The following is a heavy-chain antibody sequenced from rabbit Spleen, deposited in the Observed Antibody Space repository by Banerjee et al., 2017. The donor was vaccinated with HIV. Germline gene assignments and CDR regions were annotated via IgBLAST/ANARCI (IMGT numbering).Heavy chain of an antibody. D-gene: IGHD8-1*01. Sequence: VESGGDLVKPGASLTLTCTASGVSFCFNNYMCWVRQAPGKGLEWIGCVDVGSSGFTYFATWAKGRFTISKTSSTTVTLQMTSLTAADTATYFCARDAASSFSSYGMDLWGPGTLVTVS. CDR1: GVSFCFNNY. J-gene: IGHJ6*01. V-gene: IGHV1S40*01. CDR2: VDVGSSGFT. CDR3: ARDAASSFSSYGMDL.